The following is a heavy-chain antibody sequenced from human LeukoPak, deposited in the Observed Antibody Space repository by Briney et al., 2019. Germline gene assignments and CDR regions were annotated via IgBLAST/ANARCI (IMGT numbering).Heavy chain of an antibody. CDR2: ISYDGSNK. CDR1: GFTFSSYG. Sequence: PGRSLRLSCAASGFTFSSYGMHWVRQAPGKGLEWVAVISYDGSNKYYADSVKGRFTTSRDNSKNTLYLQMNSLRAEDTAVYYCAKDLSSSWSLDYWGQGTLVTVSS. V-gene: IGHV3-30*18. CDR3: AKDLSSSWSLDY. J-gene: IGHJ4*02. D-gene: IGHD6-13*01.